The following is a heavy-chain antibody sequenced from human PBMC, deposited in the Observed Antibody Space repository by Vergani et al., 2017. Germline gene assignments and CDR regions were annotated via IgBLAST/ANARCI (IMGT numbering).Heavy chain of an antibody. D-gene: IGHD3-22*01. CDR1: GFTFSSYS. V-gene: IGHV3-21*01. Sequence: EVQLVESGGGLVKPGGSLRLSCAASGFTFSSYSMNWVRQAPGKGLEWVSSISSSSSYIYYADSVKGRFTISRDNAKNSLYLQLNSLRAEDTAVYYCARDMYYYESSGYFRWFDPWGQGTLVTVSS. CDR2: ISSSSSYI. CDR3: ARDMYYYESSGYFRWFDP. J-gene: IGHJ5*02.